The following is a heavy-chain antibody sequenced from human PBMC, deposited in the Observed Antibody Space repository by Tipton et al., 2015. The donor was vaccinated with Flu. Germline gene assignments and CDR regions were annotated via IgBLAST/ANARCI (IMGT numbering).Heavy chain of an antibody. CDR1: GDSITSGGYY. V-gene: IGHV4-39*01. CDR2: MFYGGRI. CDR3: ARQALVIDLETFKGIDP. Sequence: GLVKPSETLSLTCSVSGDSITSGGYYWAWIRQPPGRGLEWIGAMFYGGRIFYNPSLKSRVTISGDTSRNQFSLKLNSATVADTAVYYCARQALVIDLETFKGIDPWGQGSLVTVSS. J-gene: IGHJ5*02. D-gene: IGHD2-21*01.